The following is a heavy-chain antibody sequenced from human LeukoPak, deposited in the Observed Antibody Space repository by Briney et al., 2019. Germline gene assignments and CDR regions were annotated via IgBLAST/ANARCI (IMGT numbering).Heavy chain of an antibody. J-gene: IGHJ4*02. D-gene: IGHD5-18*01. CDR1: GGSISSYY. V-gene: IGHV4-59*01. CDR2: IYYSGST. CDR3: ARGGVDTAMVPPFDY. Sequence: SETLSLTCTVSGGSISSYYWSWIRQPPGKGLERIGYIYYSGSTNYNPSLKSRVTISVDTSKNQFSLKLSSVTAADTAVYYCARGGVDTAMVPPFDYWGQGTLVTVSS.